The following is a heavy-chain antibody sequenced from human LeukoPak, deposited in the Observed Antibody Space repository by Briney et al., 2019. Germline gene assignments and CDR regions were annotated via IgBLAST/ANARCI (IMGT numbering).Heavy chain of an antibody. D-gene: IGHD3-10*01. J-gene: IGHJ4*02. CDR2: ISSSSSYI. V-gene: IGHV3-21*04. CDR3: ARNGEKGFDY. Sequence: GGYLRLSCAASGFTFSRYSMNWVRQAPGKGLEWVSSISSSSSYIYYADSAKGRFTISRDNAKNSLYLQMNSLRAEDTAVYYCARNGEKGFDYWGQGTLVTVSS. CDR1: GFTFSRYS.